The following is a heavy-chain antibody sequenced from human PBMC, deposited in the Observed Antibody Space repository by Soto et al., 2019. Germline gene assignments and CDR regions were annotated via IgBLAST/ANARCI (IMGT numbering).Heavy chain of an antibody. CDR1: GFTFDDYA. V-gene: IGHV3-9*01. D-gene: IGHD1-26*01. J-gene: IGHJ6*03. CDR2: ISWNSGSI. Sequence: EVQLVESGGGLVQPGRSLRLSCAASGFTFDDYAMHWVRQAPGKGLEWVSGISWNSGSIGYADSVKGRFTITRDNAKKSLYLQMNSLRAEDTALYYCAKDIGMDYYYYMDVWGKGTTVTVSS. CDR3: AKDIGMDYYYYMDV.